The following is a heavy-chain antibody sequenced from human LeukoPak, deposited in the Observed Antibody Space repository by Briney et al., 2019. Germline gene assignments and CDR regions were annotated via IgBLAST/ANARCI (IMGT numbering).Heavy chain of an antibody. CDR2: MNPNSGNT. Sequence: APVKVSCKASGYTFTSYDINWVRQATGQGLEWMGWMNPNSGNTGYAQKFQGRVTMTRNTSISTAYMELSSLRSEDTAVYYCARAHYDFWSGYYNAVNWFDPWGQGTLVTVSS. D-gene: IGHD3-3*01. CDR1: GYTFTSYD. J-gene: IGHJ5*02. CDR3: ARAHYDFWSGYYNAVNWFDP. V-gene: IGHV1-8*01.